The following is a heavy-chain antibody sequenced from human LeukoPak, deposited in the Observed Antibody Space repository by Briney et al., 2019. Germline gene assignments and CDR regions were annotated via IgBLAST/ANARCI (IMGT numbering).Heavy chain of an antibody. CDR1: GGTFSSYA. D-gene: IGHD4-17*01. CDR3: AKEGGDYVRDAFDI. CDR2: IIPIFGTA. J-gene: IGHJ3*02. V-gene: IGHV1-69*05. Sequence: SVKVSCKASGGTFSSYAISWVRQAPGQGLEWMVRIIPIFGTANYAQKFQGRVTITTDESTSTAYMEQSSLRSEDTAVYYCAKEGGDYVRDAFDIWGQGTMVTVSS.